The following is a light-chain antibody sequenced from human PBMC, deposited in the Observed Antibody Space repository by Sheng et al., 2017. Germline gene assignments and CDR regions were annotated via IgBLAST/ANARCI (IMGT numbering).Light chain of an antibody. CDR3: QQYNDWPRT. J-gene: IGKJ2*01. Sequence: EIVMTQSPATLSVSPGERATLSCRASQSITNNLAWYQQKPGQAPRLLIYGASTRATGIPDTFSGSGSGTEFTLTISSLQSEDFAVYYCQQYNDWPRTFGQGTKLEIK. CDR2: GAS. V-gene: IGKV3-15*01. CDR1: QSITNN.